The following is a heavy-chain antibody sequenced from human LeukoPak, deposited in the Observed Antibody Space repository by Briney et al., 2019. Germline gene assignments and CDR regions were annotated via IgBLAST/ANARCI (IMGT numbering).Heavy chain of an antibody. Sequence: ASVKVSCKASGGTFISYAISWVRQAPGQGLEWMGGIIPIFATANYSQNFQARVTITADTSTSTAYMDLSSLRSEDTAVYYCARVVHPPWYYYMDVWGKGTTVTVSS. V-gene: IGHV1-69*06. CDR3: ARVVHPPWYYYMDV. J-gene: IGHJ6*03. CDR1: GGTFISYA. CDR2: IIPIFATA.